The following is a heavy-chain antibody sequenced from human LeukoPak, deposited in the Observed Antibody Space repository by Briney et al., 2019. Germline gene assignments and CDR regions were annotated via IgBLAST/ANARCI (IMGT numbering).Heavy chain of an antibody. D-gene: IGHD7-27*01. J-gene: IGHJ6*03. Sequence: GGSLRLSCAASGFTFSTYWMSWVRQAPGKGLEWVANIKQDGSEKYYVDSVKGRFTISRDNAKSSLYLQMNSLRAEDTAVYYCARGPPLGYYYMDVWGKGTTVTVSS. CDR3: ARGPPLGYYYMDV. CDR2: IKQDGSEK. V-gene: IGHV3-7*01. CDR1: GFTFSTYW.